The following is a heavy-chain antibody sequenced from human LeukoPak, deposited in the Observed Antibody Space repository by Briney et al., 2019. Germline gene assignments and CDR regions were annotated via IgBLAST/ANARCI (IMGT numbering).Heavy chain of an antibody. CDR2: INPNSGGT. CDR1: GYTFTGYY. V-gene: IGHV1-2*02. J-gene: IGHJ6*02. CDR3: ARGDYYYYYGMDV. Sequence: ASVKVSCKASGYTFTGYYMHWVRQAPGQGLEWMGWINPNSGGTNYAQKFQGRVTMTRDKSISTAYMELSRLRFDDTAVYYCARGDYYYYYGMDVWGQGTTVTVSS.